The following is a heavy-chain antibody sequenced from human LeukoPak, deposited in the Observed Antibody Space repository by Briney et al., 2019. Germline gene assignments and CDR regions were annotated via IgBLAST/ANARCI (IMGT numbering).Heavy chain of an antibody. CDR3: ARSLLHTPPDY. CDR1: GYTFTSYD. V-gene: IGHV1-8*01. CDR2: VNPNSGNT. J-gene: IGHJ4*02. D-gene: IGHD2/OR15-2a*01. Sequence: GASVKVSCKASGYTFTSYDINWVRQATGQGLEWMGWVNPNSGNTGYAQKLQGRVTMTTDTSTSTAYMELRSLRSDGTAVYYCARSLLHTPPDYWGQGTLVTVSS.